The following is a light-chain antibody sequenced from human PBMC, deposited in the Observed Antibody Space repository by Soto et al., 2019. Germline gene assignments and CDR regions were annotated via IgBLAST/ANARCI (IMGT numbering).Light chain of an antibody. V-gene: IGLV4-60*03. J-gene: IGLJ2*01. CDR2: VEGSGSY. CDR3: ETWDSNTRV. Sequence: QSVLTQSSSASASLGSSVKLTCTLSSGHSSYIIAWHQQQPGKAPRYLMKVEGSGSYNQGSGVPDRFSGSTSGADRYLTISNLQSEDEADYYCETWDSNTRVFGGGTKLTVL. CDR1: SGHSSYI.